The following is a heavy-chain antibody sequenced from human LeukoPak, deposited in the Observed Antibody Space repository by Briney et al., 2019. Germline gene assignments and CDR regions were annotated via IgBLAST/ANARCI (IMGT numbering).Heavy chain of an antibody. CDR3: AKDDSSSWLYYFDY. V-gene: IGHV3-30*02. D-gene: IGHD6-13*01. J-gene: IGHJ4*02. Sequence: GGSLRLSCAASGFPFSSYGMHWVRQAPGKGLEWVAFIRYDGSNKYYADSVKGRFTISRDNSKNTLYLQMNSLRAEDTAVYYCAKDDSSSWLYYFDYWGQGTLVTVSS. CDR2: IRYDGSNK. CDR1: GFPFSSYG.